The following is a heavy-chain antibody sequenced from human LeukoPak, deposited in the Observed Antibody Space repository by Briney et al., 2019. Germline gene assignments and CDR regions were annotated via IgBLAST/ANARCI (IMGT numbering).Heavy chain of an antibody. Sequence: VASVKVSCKASGYTFTSYGISWVRQAPGQGLEWMGWISAYNGYTNYAQKLQGRVTMTTDTSTSTAYMELRSLRSDDTAVYYCVRGDDYGDYGYYFDYWGQGTLVTVSS. CDR2: ISAYNGYT. CDR1: GYTFTSYG. V-gene: IGHV1-18*01. CDR3: VRGDDYGDYGYYFDY. D-gene: IGHD4-17*01. J-gene: IGHJ4*02.